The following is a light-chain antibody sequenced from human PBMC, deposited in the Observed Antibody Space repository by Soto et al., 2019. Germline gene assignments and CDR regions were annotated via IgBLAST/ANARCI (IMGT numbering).Light chain of an antibody. Sequence: QSVLTQPPSASGSAGQSVTISCTGTSSDVGDYKYVSWYQQHPGKAPKLIIYEVTKRPSGVPDRFSGSKSGNTASLTVSGLQAEDEANYYCYSYAGSNNFVFGTGTKLTVL. CDR3: YSYAGSNNFV. CDR2: EVT. J-gene: IGLJ1*01. CDR1: SSDVGDYKY. V-gene: IGLV2-8*01.